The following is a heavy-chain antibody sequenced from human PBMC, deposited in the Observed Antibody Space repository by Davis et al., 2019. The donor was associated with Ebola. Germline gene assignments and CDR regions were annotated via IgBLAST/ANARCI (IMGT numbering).Heavy chain of an antibody. Sequence: MPSETLSLTCAVYGGSFSGYYWSWIRQPPGKGLEWIGEVNHSGSTSYNPSLKSRVTVSVDTSKNQFSLKLTSVTAADTVVYFGARGRVYCLSTNGYVYYYSGMDVWGQGTKVTVSS. CDR3: ARGRVYCLSTNGYVYYYSGMDV. D-gene: IGHD2-2*01. CDR1: GGSFSGYY. J-gene: IGHJ6*02. V-gene: IGHV4-34*01. CDR2: VNHSGST.